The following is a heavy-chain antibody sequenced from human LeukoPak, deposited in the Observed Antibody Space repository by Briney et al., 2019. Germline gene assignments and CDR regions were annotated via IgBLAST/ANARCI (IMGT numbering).Heavy chain of an antibody. CDR2: ISSSSSYI. D-gene: IGHD6-19*01. CDR3: ARAGSSGWYYFDY. CDR1: GFTFSSYS. V-gene: IGHV3-21*01. J-gene: IGHJ4*02. Sequence: PGVSLRLSCAASGFTFSSYSMNWVRQAPGKGLEGVSSISSSSSYIYYADSVKGRFTISRDNAKNSLYLQMNSLRAEDTAVYYCARAGSSGWYYFDYWGQGTLVTVSS.